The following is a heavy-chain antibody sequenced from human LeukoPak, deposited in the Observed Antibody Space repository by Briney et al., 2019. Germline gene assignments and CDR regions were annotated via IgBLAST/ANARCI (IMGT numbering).Heavy chain of an antibody. CDR2: IIPIFGTA. Sequence: EASVKVSCKASGGTFSSYAISWVRQAPGQGLEWMGGIIPIFGTANYAQKFQGRVTITADESTSTAYMELSSLRSEDTAVYYCARIVVVAAISWFDRWGQETLVTVSS. CDR1: GGTFSSYA. D-gene: IGHD2-15*01. CDR3: ARIVVVAAISWFDR. V-gene: IGHV1-69*13. J-gene: IGHJ5*02.